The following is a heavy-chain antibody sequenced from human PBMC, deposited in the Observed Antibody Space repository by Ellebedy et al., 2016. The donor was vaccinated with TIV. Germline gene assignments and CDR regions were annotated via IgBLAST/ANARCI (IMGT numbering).Heavy chain of an antibody. CDR3: ARGPYSSSWSIDY. D-gene: IGHD6-13*01. CDR2: IIPILGIA. Sequence: ASVKVSCKASGYTFTGYYMHWVRQAPGQGLEWMGRIIPILGIANYAQKFQGRVTITADKSTSTAYMELSSLRSEDTAVYYCARGPYSSSWSIDYWGQGTLVTVSS. J-gene: IGHJ4*02. CDR1: GYTFTGYY. V-gene: IGHV1-69*04.